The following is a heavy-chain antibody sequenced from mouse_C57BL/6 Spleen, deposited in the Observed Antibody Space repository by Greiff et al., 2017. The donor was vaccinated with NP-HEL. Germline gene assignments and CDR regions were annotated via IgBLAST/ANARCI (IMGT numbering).Heavy chain of an antibody. CDR2: INPNNGGT. V-gene: IGHV1-26*01. J-gene: IGHJ3*01. CDR3: AATGHSY. Sequence: EVQLQQSGPELVKPGASVKISCKASGYTFTDYYMNWVKQSHGKSLEWIGDINPNNGGTSYNQKFKGKATLTVDKSSSTAYMELRSLTSEDSAVYYCAATGHSYWGQGTLVTVSA. D-gene: IGHD4-1*02. CDR1: GYTFTDYY.